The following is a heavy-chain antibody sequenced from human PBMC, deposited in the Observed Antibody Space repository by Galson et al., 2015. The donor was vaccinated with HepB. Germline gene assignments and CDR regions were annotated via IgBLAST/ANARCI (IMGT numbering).Heavy chain of an antibody. CDR2: ISYDGSNK. V-gene: IGHV3-30-3*01. CDR3: ARDSNCFID. J-gene: IGHJ4*02. D-gene: IGHD7-27*01. CDR1: GFTFSSYA. Sequence: SLRLSCAASGFTFSSYAMHWVRQAPGKGLEWVAIISYDGSNKYYADSVKGRFTISRDISKNTLYLQMNSLKPEDTAVYYCARDSNCFIDWGQGTLVPVSS.